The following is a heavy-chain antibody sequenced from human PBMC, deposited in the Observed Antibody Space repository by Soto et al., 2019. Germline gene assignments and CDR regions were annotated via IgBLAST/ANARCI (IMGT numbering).Heavy chain of an antibody. CDR2: ISAYNGNT. J-gene: IGHJ5*02. CDR1: GYTFTSYG. CDR3: ATMETFGSLNWFDP. Sequence: ASVKVSCKASGYTFTSYGISWVRQAPGQGLEWMGWISAYNGNTNYAQKLQGRVTMTTATSTRTAYMELRSLRSDDTAVYYCATMETFGSLNWFDPWGQGTLVTVSS. V-gene: IGHV1-18*04. D-gene: IGHD3-10*01.